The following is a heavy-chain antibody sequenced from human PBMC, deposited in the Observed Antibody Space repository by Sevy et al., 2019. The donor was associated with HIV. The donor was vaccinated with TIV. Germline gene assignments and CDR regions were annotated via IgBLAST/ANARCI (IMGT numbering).Heavy chain of an antibody. CDR3: ARDGVGGYSYSLDC. D-gene: IGHD5-18*01. CDR2: ISSSSSYI. Sequence: GGSLRLSCAASGFTFSSYSMNWVRQAPGKGLEWVSSISSSSSYIYYADSVKGRFTISRDNAKNSLYLQMNSLRAEDTAVYYCARDGVGGYSYSLDCWGQGTLVTVSS. J-gene: IGHJ4*02. CDR1: GFTFSSYS. V-gene: IGHV3-21*01.